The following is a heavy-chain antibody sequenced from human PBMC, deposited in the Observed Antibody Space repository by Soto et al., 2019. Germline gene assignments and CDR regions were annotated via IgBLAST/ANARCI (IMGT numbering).Heavy chain of an antibody. CDR1: GYTFTSYH. D-gene: IGHD6-6*01. Sequence: QVQLVQSGAEVKKPGASVKVSCKGSGYTFTSYHINWVRQATGQGLEWMGWMSPNSGNTGYAQTLQGRVTMTWDTSISTAYMELSSLRFEDTAMYYCARGHISSTKNWLDPWGQGTLVTVSS. V-gene: IGHV1-8*01. J-gene: IGHJ5*02. CDR2: MSPNSGNT. CDR3: ARGHISSTKNWLDP.